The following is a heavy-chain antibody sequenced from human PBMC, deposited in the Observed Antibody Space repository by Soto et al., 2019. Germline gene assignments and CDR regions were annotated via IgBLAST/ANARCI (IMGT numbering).Heavy chain of an antibody. CDR3: ATSITKTTVLDY. CDR1: GFSFSSYG. J-gene: IGHJ4*02. CDR2: IWYDGSNK. V-gene: IGHV3-33*01. Sequence: QVQLVESGGGVVQPGRSLRLSCAASGFSFSSYGMHWVRQAPGKGLEWVAIIWYDGSNKYYADSVKGRFTISRDNSKNTLYLQMSSLRAEDTAVYYCATSITKTTVLDYWGQGTLVTVSS. D-gene: IGHD1-7*01.